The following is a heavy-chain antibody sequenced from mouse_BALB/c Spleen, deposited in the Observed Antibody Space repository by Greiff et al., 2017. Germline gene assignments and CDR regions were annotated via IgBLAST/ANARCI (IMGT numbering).Heavy chain of an antibody. D-gene: IGHD2-2*01. V-gene: IGHV5-6-5*01. CDR1: GFTFSSYA. Sequence: DVQLQESGGGLVKPGGSLKLSCAASGFTFSSYAMSWVRQTPEKRLEWVASISSGGSTYYPDSVKGRFTISRDNARNILYLQMSSLRSEDTAMYYCARDYGSFYFDYWGQGTTLTVSS. J-gene: IGHJ2*01. CDR3: ARDYGSFYFDY. CDR2: ISSGGST.